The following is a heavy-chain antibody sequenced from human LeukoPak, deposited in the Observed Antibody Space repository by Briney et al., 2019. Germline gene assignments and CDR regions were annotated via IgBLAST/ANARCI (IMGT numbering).Heavy chain of an antibody. V-gene: IGHV1-2*02. D-gene: IGHD3-10*01. J-gene: IGHJ6*03. CDR2: INPNSGGT. Sequence: GASVKVSCKASGYTFTGYYMHWVRQAPGQGLEWMGWINPNSGGTNYAQKFQGRVTMTRDTSISTAYMELSRLRSDDTAVYYCCITMVRGVIRPIYYYYYMDVWGKGTAVTISS. CDR1: GYTFTGYY. CDR3: CITMVRGVIRPIYYYYYMDV.